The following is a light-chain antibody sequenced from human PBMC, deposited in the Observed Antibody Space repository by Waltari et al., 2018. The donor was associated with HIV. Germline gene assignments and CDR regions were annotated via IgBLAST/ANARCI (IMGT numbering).Light chain of an antibody. Sequence: QSALPQPASVSGSPGQSITISCTGTSSDVGAYNYVSWYQQHPGKAPKLIIYNVSNLPSGVSNRFSGSKSGNTASLTISGLQAEDEASYYCTSYTRSNTVVFGGGTKLTVL. CDR3: TSYTRSNTVV. CDR1: SSDVGAYNY. CDR2: NVS. J-gene: IGLJ2*01. V-gene: IGLV2-14*03.